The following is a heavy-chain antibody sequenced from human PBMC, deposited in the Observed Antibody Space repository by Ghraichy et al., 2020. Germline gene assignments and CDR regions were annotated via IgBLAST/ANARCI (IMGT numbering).Heavy chain of an antibody. V-gene: IGHV4-39*01. J-gene: IGHJ5*02. CDR3: ARFFGWGTYSPNNWFDP. D-gene: IGHD3-10*01. CDR1: GGSISSNTYY. CDR2: IYYSGTS. Sequence: SETLSLTCTVTGGSISSNTYYWGWIRQPPGKGLEWIGSIYYSGTSYYNPSLRSRVTISVDTSKNQFSLKLSSVTAADTSVYYCARFFGWGTYSPNNWFDPWGPGTLVTVSS.